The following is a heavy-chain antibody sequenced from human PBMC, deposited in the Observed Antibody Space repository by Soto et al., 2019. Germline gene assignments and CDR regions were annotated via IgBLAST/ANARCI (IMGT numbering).Heavy chain of an antibody. CDR2: VYHIGRT. CDR3: ARDLSGYYYGMDV. J-gene: IGHJ6*02. Sequence: SETLSLTCTVSGGSVSGGSFYWSWIRQPPGKGLEWIGFVYHIGRTNYNPSLKSRVAISVDTSKNQFSLKLSSVTAADPPVSYSARDLSGYYYGMDVWGQGTTVT. V-gene: IGHV4-61*01. CDR1: GGSVSGGSFY.